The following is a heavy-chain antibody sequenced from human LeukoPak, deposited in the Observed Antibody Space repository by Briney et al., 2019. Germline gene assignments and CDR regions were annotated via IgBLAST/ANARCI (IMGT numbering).Heavy chain of an antibody. CDR1: GGSISSGNYY. V-gene: IGHV4-61*01. CDR3: ARVSVAGTGPDY. Sequence: SETLSLTCTVSGGSISSGNYYWSWIRQPPGKGLEWIGFMSNSGHTDSNASLKSRVTISVDTSKNQFSLKLKSVTAADTAVYYCARVSVAGTGPDYWGQGTLVTVSS. CDR2: MSNSGHT. D-gene: IGHD6-13*01. J-gene: IGHJ4*02.